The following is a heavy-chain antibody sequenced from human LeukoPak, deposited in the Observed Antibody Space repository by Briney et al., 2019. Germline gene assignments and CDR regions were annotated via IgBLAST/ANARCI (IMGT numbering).Heavy chain of an antibody. CDR1: GDSISLYY. Sequence: PSETLSLTCSVSGDSISLYYWSWIRQPPGKGLEWLGYIDHTGSTNYNPSLNSRVTVSRDTSKNHFSLDLSSVTAADTAVYFCARGRVSSSSWYSTYYYFYMDVWGKGTTVTVSS. CDR3: ARGRVSSSSWYSTYYYFYMDV. J-gene: IGHJ6*03. V-gene: IGHV4-59*01. D-gene: IGHD6-13*01. CDR2: IDHTGST.